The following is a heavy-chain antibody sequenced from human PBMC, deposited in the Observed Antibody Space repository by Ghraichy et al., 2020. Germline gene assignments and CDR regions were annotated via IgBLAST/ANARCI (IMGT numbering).Heavy chain of an antibody. CDR2: IYYSGST. CDR3: ARPLSIAAAGNRNYYYMDV. V-gene: IGHV4-39*01. D-gene: IGHD6-13*01. Sequence: SETLSLTCTVSGGSISSSSYYWGWIRQPPGKGLEWIGSIYYSGSTYYNPSLKSRVTISVDTSKNQFSLKLSSVTAADTAVYYCARPLSIAAAGNRNYYYMDVWGKGTTVTVSS. J-gene: IGHJ6*03. CDR1: GGSISSSSYY.